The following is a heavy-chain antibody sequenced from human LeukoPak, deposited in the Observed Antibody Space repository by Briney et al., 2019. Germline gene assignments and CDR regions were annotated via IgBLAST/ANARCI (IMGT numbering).Heavy chain of an antibody. CDR3: ARGPVSGSSSTGYVNY. Sequence: ASVKVSCKTSGYSFTTYDINWVRQATGQGIEWMGWMNPNSGNTGYAQKFQGRVTMTRNTSISTAYMELSSLRSEDTAVYYCARGPVSGSSSTGYVNYWGQGTLVTVSS. CDR2: MNPNSGNT. CDR1: GYSFTTYD. V-gene: IGHV1-8*01. D-gene: IGHD6-13*01. J-gene: IGHJ4*02.